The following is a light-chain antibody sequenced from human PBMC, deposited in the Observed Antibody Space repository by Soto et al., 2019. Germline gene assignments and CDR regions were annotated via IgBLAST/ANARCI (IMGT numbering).Light chain of an antibody. V-gene: IGKV1-33*01. J-gene: IGKJ1*01. CDR3: QQTYSDPPWT. CDR2: DAS. CDR1: QDINIY. Sequence: DIQMTQSPSSLFASVGYRVTITCQATQDINIYLNWYQQKPGKAPNLLIYDASNLEIGVPPRFSGSGSGTDFTLTISGLQAEDYATYFCQQTYSDPPWTFGQGTKVDIK.